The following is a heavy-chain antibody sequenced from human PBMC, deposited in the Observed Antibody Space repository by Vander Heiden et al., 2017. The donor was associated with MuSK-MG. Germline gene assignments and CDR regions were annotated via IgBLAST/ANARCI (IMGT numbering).Heavy chain of an antibody. CDR1: GGAISSSSYY. J-gene: IGHJ4*02. CDR2: IYDSART. D-gene: IGHD2-2*01. V-gene: IGHV4-39*07. CDR3: ARDVLNPLVWARNGAFHY. Sequence: QLQLQESGPGLLKPSETLSPTCTVPGGAISSSSYYWGWTRQPPGKGLEWIGSIYDSARTSNKTSLKRRVTISVDTSKNQFSLWLSSVTAAETAVYQCARDVLNPLVWARNGAFHYWVQGTMVTVSS.